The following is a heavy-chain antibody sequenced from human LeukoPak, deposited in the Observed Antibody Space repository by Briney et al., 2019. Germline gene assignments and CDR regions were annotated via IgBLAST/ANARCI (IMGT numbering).Heavy chain of an antibody. CDR2: IKYTGST. CDR1: GGSYSGYY. J-gene: IGHJ1*01. CDR3: ARLGYCSGGSCNSYFQH. V-gene: IGHV4-34*01. D-gene: IGHD2-15*01. Sequence: SETLSLTCAVYGGSYSGYYWSWIRQSPGKGLEWIGEIKYTGSTNYNPSVKSRGTISGDTSKNQFYLHLSSVTAADTAVYYCARLGYCSGGSCNSYFQHWGQSTMVTVSS.